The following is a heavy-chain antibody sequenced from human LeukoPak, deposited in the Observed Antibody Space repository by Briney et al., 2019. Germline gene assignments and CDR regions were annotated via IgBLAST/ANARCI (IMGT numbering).Heavy chain of an antibody. V-gene: IGHV3-23*01. Sequence: GGSLRFSCAASGFTFSSLARTWVRQAPGKGLEWVSTISGSGGSTYYADSVKGRFTISRDNSKNTLYLQMNSLRAEDTAVYYCAKDRGSRYFDWARDYWGQGTLVTVSS. J-gene: IGHJ4*02. CDR2: ISGSGGST. CDR3: AKDRGSRYFDWARDY. CDR1: GFTFSSLA. D-gene: IGHD3-9*01.